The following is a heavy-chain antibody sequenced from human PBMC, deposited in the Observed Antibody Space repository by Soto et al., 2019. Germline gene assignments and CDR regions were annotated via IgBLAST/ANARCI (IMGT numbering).Heavy chain of an antibody. CDR2: IIPIFGTA. J-gene: IGHJ6*02. D-gene: IGHD6-19*01. Sequence: SVKVSCKASGGTFSSYAISWVRQAPGQGLEWMGGIIPIFGTANYAQKFQGRVTITADESTSTAYMELSSLRSEDTAVYYCASDLSVAPYYYYYGMDVWGQGTTVTVSS. V-gene: IGHV1-69*13. CDR1: GGTFSSYA. CDR3: ASDLSVAPYYYYYGMDV.